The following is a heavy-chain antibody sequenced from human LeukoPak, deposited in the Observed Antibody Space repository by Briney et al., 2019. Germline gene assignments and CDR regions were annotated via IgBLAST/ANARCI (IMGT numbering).Heavy chain of an antibody. CDR3: AKYHFGSGNISY. CDR1: GGSINNYY. Sequence: PSETLSLTCTVSGGSINNYYWSWIRQPPGQGLEWIGYIYYSGSTNYNLSLKGRVTISVDTSKNQFSLMLSSVTAAYTGIYYCAKYHFGSGNISYWGQGTLVTVSS. J-gene: IGHJ4*02. D-gene: IGHD3-10*01. CDR2: IYYSGST. V-gene: IGHV4-59*08.